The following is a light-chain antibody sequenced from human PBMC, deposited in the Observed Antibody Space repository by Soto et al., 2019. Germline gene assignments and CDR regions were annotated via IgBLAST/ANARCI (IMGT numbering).Light chain of an antibody. J-gene: IGLJ3*02. CDR3: CAHAGSFTWV. CDR2: EVT. CDR1: SSDIGTYDL. V-gene: IGLV2-23*02. Sequence: QSALTQPASVSGSPGQSITISCTGTSSDIGTYDLVSWYQQHPDKAPKLIIYEVTKRPSGVSSRFSGSKSGNTASLTISGLHAEDEADYYCCAHAGSFTWVFGGGTKLTVL.